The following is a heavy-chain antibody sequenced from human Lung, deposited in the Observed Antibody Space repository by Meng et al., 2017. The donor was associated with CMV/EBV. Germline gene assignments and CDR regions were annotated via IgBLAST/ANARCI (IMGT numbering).Heavy chain of an antibody. V-gene: IGHV4-4*02. CDR1: NL. Sequence: NLRTSLRPVPGQGLALIAAIYHSGRTYYNPSLKSRVTISVVKFKHQFSLKLGSVTAADTAVYYCARIERRRILKYCGSDCFNTDYWGQGTLVTVSS. D-gene: IGHD2-21*02. CDR2: IYHSGRT. J-gene: IGHJ4*02. CDR3: ARIERRRILKYCGSDCFNTDY.